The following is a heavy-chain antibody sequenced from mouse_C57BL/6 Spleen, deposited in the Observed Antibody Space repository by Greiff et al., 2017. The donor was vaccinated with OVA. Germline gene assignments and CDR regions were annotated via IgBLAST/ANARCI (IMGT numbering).Heavy chain of an antibody. CDR3: ARQAAKGYFDV. D-gene: IGHD6-1*01. V-gene: IGHV3-6*01. Sequence: VQLKESGPGLVKPSQSLSLTCSVTGYSITSGYYWNWIRQFPGNKLEWMGYISYDGSNNYNPSLKNRISITRDTSKNQFFLKLNSGTTEDTATYYCARQAAKGYFDVWGTGTTVTVSS. CDR1: GYSITSGYY. CDR2: ISYDGSN. J-gene: IGHJ1*03.